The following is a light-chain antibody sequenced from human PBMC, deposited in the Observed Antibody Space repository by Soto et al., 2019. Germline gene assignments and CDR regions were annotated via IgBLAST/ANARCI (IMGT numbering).Light chain of an antibody. CDR2: DAS. J-gene: IGKJ2*01. CDR1: QSVSRW. V-gene: IGKV1-5*01. Sequence: DIQMTQSPSTLSASVGDRVTITCRASQSVSRWLAWYQQKPGQAPKVLIYDASSLESGVPSRFSGNGSGTEFTLTISSLQPDDISTYYCQQYNSYSPYTFGQGTKLDIK. CDR3: QQYNSYSPYT.